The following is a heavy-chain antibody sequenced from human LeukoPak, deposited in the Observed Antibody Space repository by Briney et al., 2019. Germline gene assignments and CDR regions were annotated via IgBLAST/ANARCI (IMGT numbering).Heavy chain of an antibody. Sequence: PGGSLRLSCAASGFTFSSYSMNWVRQAPGKGLEWVSSISSSSSYIYYADSVKGRFTISRDNAKNSLYLQMNSLRAEDTAVYYCARHIGGGIEDMDVWGKGTKVTVSS. CDR3: ARHIGGGIEDMDV. D-gene: IGHD3-16*02. V-gene: IGHV3-21*01. CDR2: ISSSSSYI. CDR1: GFTFSSYS. J-gene: IGHJ6*03.